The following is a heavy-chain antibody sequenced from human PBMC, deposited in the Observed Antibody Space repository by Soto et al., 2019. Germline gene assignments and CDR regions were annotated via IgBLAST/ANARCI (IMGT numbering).Heavy chain of an antibody. CDR2: VSGTSAYT. V-gene: IGHV3-11*06. CDR1: GFTFSDYY. D-gene: IGHD5-18*01. J-gene: IGHJ6*02. Sequence: GGSLRLSCAASGFTFSDYYMNWIRQAPGKGLEWVSYVSGTSAYTNYADSVKGRFTVSRDNAKNSLYLQMNSLRAEDTAVYYCAKGGRGYSYEYYYGMDVWGQGTTVTVSS. CDR3: AKGGRGYSYEYYYGMDV.